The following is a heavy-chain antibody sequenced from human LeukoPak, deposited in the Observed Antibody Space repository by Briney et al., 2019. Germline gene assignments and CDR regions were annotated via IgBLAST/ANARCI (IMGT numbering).Heavy chain of an antibody. V-gene: IGHV1-18*04. CDR3: ARTLDCSKTNCYVMDP. J-gene: IGHJ5*02. CDR2: IGPYNINT. CDR1: GYTFTTYG. Sequence: GASVKVSCTAFGYTFTTYGINWVRQAPGQGLEWMGWIGPYNINTHYAQKVQGRVTMTTDTSTSTAYMELRSLRSDDTAVYYCARTLDCSKTNCYVMDPWGQGTLVTVSS. D-gene: IGHD2-2*01.